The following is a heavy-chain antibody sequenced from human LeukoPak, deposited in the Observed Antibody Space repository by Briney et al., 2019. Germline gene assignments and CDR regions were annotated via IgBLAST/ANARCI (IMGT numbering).Heavy chain of an antibody. Sequence: SETLSLTCTVSGGSISSGGYYWSWIRQHPGQGLEWIGYIYYSGSTYYNPSLKSRVTISVDTSKNQFSLKLSSVTAADTAVYYCAREGSLWYDISGIDYWGQGTLVTVSS. CDR1: GGSISSGGYY. J-gene: IGHJ4*02. V-gene: IGHV4-31*03. CDR2: IYYSGST. D-gene: IGHD3-9*01. CDR3: AREGSLWYDISGIDY.